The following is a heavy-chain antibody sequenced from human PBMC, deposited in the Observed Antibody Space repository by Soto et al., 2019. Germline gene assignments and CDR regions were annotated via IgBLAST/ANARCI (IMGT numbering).Heavy chain of an antibody. CDR2: ISAYNGNT. V-gene: IGHV1-18*01. J-gene: IGHJ4*02. CDR3: ARDPPFLPAVAGNQHDY. D-gene: IGHD6-19*01. Sequence: ASVKVSCKASGYTFTSYGISWVRQAPGQGLEWMGWISAYNGNTNYAQKLQGRVTMTTDTSTSTAYMELRSLRSDDTAVYYCARDPPFLPAVAGNQHDYWGQGTLVTVSS. CDR1: GYTFTSYG.